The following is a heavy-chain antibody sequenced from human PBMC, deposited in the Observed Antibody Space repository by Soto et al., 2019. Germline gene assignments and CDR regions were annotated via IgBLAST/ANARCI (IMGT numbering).Heavy chain of an antibody. CDR2: IYYSGST. J-gene: IGHJ5*02. V-gene: IGHV4-31*03. Sequence: PSETLSLTCTVSGGSISSGGYYWSWIRQHPGKGLEWIGYIYYSGSTYYNPSLKSRVTISVDTSKNQFSLKLSSVTAADTAVYYCARNYYDSSGYYKDNWFDPWGQGTLVTVSS. CDR3: ARNYYDSSGYYKDNWFDP. CDR1: GGSISSGGYY. D-gene: IGHD3-22*01.